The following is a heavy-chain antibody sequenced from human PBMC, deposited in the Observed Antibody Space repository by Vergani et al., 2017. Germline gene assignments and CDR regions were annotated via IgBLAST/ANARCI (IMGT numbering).Heavy chain of an antibody. V-gene: IGHV4-61*02. CDR1: SGSISSGDYY. J-gene: IGHJ4*02. Sequence: QVQLQESGPGLVKPSQTLSLTCTVSSGSISSGDYYWSWIRQPAGKGLEWIGRISTGGSTSYNPSLKSRVAVSMDTSKNQFSLRLNFVTAADTALYYCARSRPYCTSGSCPAIWGQGTLVTVSS. CDR2: ISTGGST. D-gene: IGHD2-15*01. CDR3: ARSRPYCTSGSCPAI.